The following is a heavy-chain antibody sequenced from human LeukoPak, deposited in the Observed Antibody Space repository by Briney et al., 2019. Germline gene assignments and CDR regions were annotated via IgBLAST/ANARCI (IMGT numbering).Heavy chain of an antibody. Sequence: GASVKVSCKASGYTFTSYDINWVRQATGQGLEWMGWMNPNSGNTGYAQKFQGRVTMTRNTSISTAYMELSSLRSEDTAVYYCARLADYYYGSGSYYDGGGSFDPWGQGTLVTVSS. D-gene: IGHD3-10*01. CDR3: ARLADYYYGSGSYYDGGGSFDP. V-gene: IGHV1-8*01. CDR1: GYTFTSYD. J-gene: IGHJ5*02. CDR2: MNPNSGNT.